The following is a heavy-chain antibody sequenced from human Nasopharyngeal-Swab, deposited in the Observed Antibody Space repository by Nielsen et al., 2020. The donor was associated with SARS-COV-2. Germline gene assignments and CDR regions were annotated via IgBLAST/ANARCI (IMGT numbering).Heavy chain of an antibody. V-gene: IGHV3-74*01. CDR2: ISSDGSST. Sequence: GESLKISCAASGFTFSSYWMHWVRQAPGKGLVWVSRISSDGSSTSYADSVKGRFTISRDNAKNSLYLQMNSLRAEDTAVYYCARGCVLTGPTCNYYGMDVWGQGTTVTVSS. CDR1: GFTFSSYW. D-gene: IGHD3-9*01. J-gene: IGHJ6*02. CDR3: ARGCVLTGPTCNYYGMDV.